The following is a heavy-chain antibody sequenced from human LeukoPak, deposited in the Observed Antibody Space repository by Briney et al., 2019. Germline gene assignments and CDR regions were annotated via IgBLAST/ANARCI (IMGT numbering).Heavy chain of an antibody. D-gene: IGHD2-2*01. V-gene: IGHV3-30*18. CDR2: ISSDGTSK. Sequence: GGSQRLSCAASGFTFNTYGMHWVRQAPGKGLEWVAGISSDGTSKDYADSVKGRFAISRDNSKNTMYLQVNSLRAEDTAVYYCAKAAYCTSTSCHFSGYAQRPLDSWGQGTLVTVSS. CDR3: AKAAYCTSTSCHFSGYAQRPLDS. J-gene: IGHJ4*02. CDR1: GFTFNTYG.